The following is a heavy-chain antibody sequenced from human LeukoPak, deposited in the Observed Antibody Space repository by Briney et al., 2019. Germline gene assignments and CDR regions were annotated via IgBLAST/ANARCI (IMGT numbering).Heavy chain of an antibody. J-gene: IGHJ4*02. Sequence: GGSLRPSCAASGFTFSSYAMHWVRQAPGKGLEWVAVISYDGSNKYYADSVKGRFTISRDNSKNTLYLQMNSLRAEDTAVYYCARGTAILDYFDYWGQGTLVTVSS. CDR1: GFTFSSYA. V-gene: IGHV3-30-3*01. D-gene: IGHD2-21*02. CDR3: ARGTAILDYFDY. CDR2: ISYDGSNK.